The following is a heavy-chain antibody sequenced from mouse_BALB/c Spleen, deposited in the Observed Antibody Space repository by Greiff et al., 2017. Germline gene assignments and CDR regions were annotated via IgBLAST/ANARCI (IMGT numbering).Heavy chain of an antibody. Sequence: VQLQQSGAELVRPGVSVKISYKGSGYTFTDYAMHWVKQSHAKSLEWIGVISTYYGDASYNQKFKGKATMTVDKSSSTAYMELARLTSEDSAIYYCARSITTVVAPDYWGQGTTLTVSS. V-gene: IGHV1S137*01. CDR2: ISTYYGDA. CDR1: GYTFTDYA. D-gene: IGHD1-1*01. CDR3: ARSITTVVAPDY. J-gene: IGHJ2*01.